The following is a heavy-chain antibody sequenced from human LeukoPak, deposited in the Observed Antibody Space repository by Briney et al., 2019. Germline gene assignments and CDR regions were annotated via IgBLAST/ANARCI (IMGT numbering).Heavy chain of an antibody. CDR3: ARGSSGRYYFDY. CDR1: GYTFTSYG. J-gene: IGHJ4*02. CDR2: ISADNGNT. V-gene: IGHV1-18*01. D-gene: IGHD6-6*01. Sequence: GASVKVSCKASGYTFTSYGFSWVRQAPGQGLEWMGWISADNGNTNYAQKFQGRVTMTTDTSTSTGYMEVRTLRSDDTAMYYCARGSSGRYYFDYWGQGTLVTVSS.